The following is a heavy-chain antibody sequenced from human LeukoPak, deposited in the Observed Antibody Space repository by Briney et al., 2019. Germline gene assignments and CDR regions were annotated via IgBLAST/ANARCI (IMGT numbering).Heavy chain of an antibody. CDR2: ISSSGSTI. J-gene: IGHJ6*04. CDR1: GFTFSNAW. V-gene: IGHV3-48*04. D-gene: IGHD3-10*02. Sequence: GGSLRLSCAASGFTFSNAWMNWVRQAPGKGLEWVSYISSSGSTIYYADSVKGRFTISRDNAKNSLYLQMNSPRAEDTAVYYCAELGITMIGGVWGKGTTVTISS. CDR3: AELGITMIGGV.